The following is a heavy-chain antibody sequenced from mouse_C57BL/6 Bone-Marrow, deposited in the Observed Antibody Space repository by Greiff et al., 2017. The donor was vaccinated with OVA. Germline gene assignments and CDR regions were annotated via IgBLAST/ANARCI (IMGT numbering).Heavy chain of an antibody. V-gene: IGHV1-63*01. CDR1: GYTFTNYW. J-gene: IGHJ4*01. D-gene: IGHD2-3*01. CDR2: IYPGGGYT. CDR3: ARADGYPYYYAMDY. Sequence: VQLQQSGAELVRPGTSVKMSCKASGYTFTNYWIGWAKQRPGHGLEWIGDIYPGGGYTNYNEKFKGKATLTADKSSSTAYMQFSSLTSEDSAIYYCARADGYPYYYAMDYWGQGTSVTVSS.